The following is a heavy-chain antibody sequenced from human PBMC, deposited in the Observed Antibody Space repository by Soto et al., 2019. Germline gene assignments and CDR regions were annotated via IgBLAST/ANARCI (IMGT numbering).Heavy chain of an antibody. V-gene: IGHV1-69*13. J-gene: IGHJ4*02. CDR3: ATLPDYGDYGVIGDY. CDR1: GGTFSSYA. D-gene: IGHD4-17*01. CDR2: IIPIFGTA. Sequence: SVKVSCKASGGTFSSYAISWVRQAPGQGLEWMGGIIPIFGTANYAQKFQGRVTITADESTSTAYMELSSLRSEDTAVYYCATLPDYGDYGVIGDYWGQGTLVTVSS.